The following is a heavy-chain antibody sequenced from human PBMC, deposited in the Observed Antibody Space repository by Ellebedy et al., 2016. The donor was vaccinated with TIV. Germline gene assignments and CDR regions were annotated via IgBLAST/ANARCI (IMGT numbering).Heavy chain of an antibody. V-gene: IGHV3-69-1*01. J-gene: IGHJ4*02. CDR2: LSSGSTI. Sequence: GESLKISXVASGFNLGDYNMNWVRQSPGKRLEWVASLSSGSTIYYADSVKGRFTISRDNAKNSLYLQMNSLRAEDTAVYYCARDWDGGHFDYWGQGTLVTVSS. CDR1: GFNLGDYN. D-gene: IGHD3-16*01. CDR3: ARDWDGGHFDY.